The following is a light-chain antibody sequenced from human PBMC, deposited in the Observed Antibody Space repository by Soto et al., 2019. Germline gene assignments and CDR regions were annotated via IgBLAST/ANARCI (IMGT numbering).Light chain of an antibody. CDR1: RNDVGNYNL. CDR2: EDS. J-gene: IGLJ1*01. V-gene: IGLV2-23*01. Sequence: QSALTQPASVSGSPGQSITVSCTGSRNDVGNYNLVSWYQQSPGKAPKLLIYEDSKRPSGVSNRFSGSKSGDTASLTISGLQTEDEADYYCCSYTGATTVYVFGTGTKVTVL. CDR3: CSYTGATTVYV.